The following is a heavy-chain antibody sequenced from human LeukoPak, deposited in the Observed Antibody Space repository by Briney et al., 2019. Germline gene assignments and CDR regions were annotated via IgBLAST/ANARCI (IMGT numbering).Heavy chain of an antibody. CDR1: GGSISSSRYH. CDR2: ISYSGST. J-gene: IGHJ4*02. Sequence: SETLSLTCTVSGGSISSSRYHWVWIRQPPGEGLDLIGTISYSGSTYYNPSLKSRVTLSVDTSKNQFSLRLSSVTAADTAVYYCATYYYTGTYSYFDYWGQGTLVTVSS. V-gene: IGHV4-39*01. D-gene: IGHD1-26*01. CDR3: ATYYYTGTYSYFDY.